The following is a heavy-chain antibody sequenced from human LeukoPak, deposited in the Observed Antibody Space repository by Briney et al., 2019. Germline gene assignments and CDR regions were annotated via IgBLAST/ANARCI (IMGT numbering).Heavy chain of an antibody. D-gene: IGHD6-19*01. CDR3: ARDGRAVAGEFDY. V-gene: IGHV3-21*01. J-gene: IGHJ4*02. CDR2: ISSSSSYI. Sequence: GGSLRLSCAASGFTFSSYSMSWVRQAPGKGLEWVSSISSSSSYIYYADSVKGRFTISRDNAKNSLYLQMNSLRAEDTAVYYCARDGRAVAGEFDYWGQGTLVTVSS. CDR1: GFTFSSYS.